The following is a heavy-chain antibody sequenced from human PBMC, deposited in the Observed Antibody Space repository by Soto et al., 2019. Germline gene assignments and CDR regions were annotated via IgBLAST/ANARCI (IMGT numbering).Heavy chain of an antibody. Sequence: APVKVSCKASGYTFTSYGITWVRQAPGQGLEWMGWISAYNGNTNYAQKLQGRVTMTTDTSTSTAYMELRSLGSDDTAVYYCARDGPMDRAFDIWGQGTMVTVSS. CDR1: GYTFTSYG. J-gene: IGHJ3*02. CDR2: ISAYNGNT. CDR3: ARDGPMDRAFDI. D-gene: IGHD3-10*01. V-gene: IGHV1-18*01.